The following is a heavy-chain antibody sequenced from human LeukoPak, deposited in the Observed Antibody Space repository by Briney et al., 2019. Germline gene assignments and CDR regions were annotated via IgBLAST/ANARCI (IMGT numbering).Heavy chain of an antibody. D-gene: IGHD2-2*01. CDR2: ISWDGGST. CDR1: GFTFDDYA. Sequence: GGSLRLSCAASGFTFDDYAMHWVRQAPGKGLEWVSLISWDGGSTYYADSVKGRFTISRDNSKNSLYLQMNSLRAEDTALYYCAVGVVPAAIEYPNQIVGVWGKGITVTVSS. CDR3: AVGVVPAAIEYPNQIVGV. J-gene: IGHJ6*04. V-gene: IGHV3-43D*03.